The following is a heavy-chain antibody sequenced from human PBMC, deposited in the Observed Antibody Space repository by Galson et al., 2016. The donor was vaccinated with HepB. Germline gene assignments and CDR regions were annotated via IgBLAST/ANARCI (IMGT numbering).Heavy chain of an antibody. V-gene: IGHV3-23*01. CDR3: AKGQWGTFFKPFES. Sequence: SLRLSCAASGFTFASSSMHWVRQAPGKGVRWVASLGGSGPRTYHADSVKGRFTISRDSSKNTLYLQMDSLSADDSAAYYCAKGQWGTFFKPFESWGQGTQVTVSS. CDR1: GFTFASSS. CDR2: LGGSGPRT. J-gene: IGHJ4*02. D-gene: IGHD1-26*01.